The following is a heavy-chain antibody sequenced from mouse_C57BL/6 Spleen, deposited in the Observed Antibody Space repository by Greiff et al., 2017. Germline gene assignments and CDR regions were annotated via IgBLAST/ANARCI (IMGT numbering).Heavy chain of an antibody. CDR3: ARSPNPYFY. CDR2: INPNNGGT. J-gene: IGHJ3*01. Sequence: EVQLQQSGPELVKPGASVKISCKASGYTFTDYYMNWVKQSHGKSLEWIGDINPNNGGTSYNQKFKGKATLTVDKSSSTAYMELRSLTSEDSAVYYCARSPNPYFYWGQGTLVTVSA. CDR1: GYTFTDYY. V-gene: IGHV1-26*01. D-gene: IGHD5-1-1*01.